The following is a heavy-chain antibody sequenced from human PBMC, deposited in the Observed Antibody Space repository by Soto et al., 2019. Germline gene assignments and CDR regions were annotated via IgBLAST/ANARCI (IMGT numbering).Heavy chain of an antibody. CDR1: GYTFTSHS. V-gene: IGHV1-3*01. D-gene: IGHD3-10*01. Sequence: ASVKVSCKASGYTFTSHSIHWVRQAPGQRLEWLGWINAGNGDTKYSQKLQGRVTITRDTSASTSYMEMSTLTSEDTALYYCARSITMLRGAKYYFDYWGQGTLVTVSS. CDR2: INAGNGDT. CDR3: ARSITMLRGAKYYFDY. J-gene: IGHJ4*02.